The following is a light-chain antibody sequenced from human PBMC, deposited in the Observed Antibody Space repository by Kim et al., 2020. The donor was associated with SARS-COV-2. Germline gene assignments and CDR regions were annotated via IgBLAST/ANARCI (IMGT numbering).Light chain of an antibody. V-gene: IGKV3-20*01. CDR2: GGI. Sequence: LPAEGETLPRRDGQCVSSSHLALLQQETGPAPRVLHYGGIRRATGIPDKFSGSGAGKDFNLNINRLELEDFAVYSCQQYGSSPLTFGGGTKQEIK. J-gene: IGKJ4*01. CDR3: QQYGSSPLT. CDR1: QCVSSSH.